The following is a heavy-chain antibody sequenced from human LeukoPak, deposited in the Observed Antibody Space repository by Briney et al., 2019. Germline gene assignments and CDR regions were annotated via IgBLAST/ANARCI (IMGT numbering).Heavy chain of an antibody. V-gene: IGHV4-34*10. Sequence: PSETLSLTCAVYGGSFSGYQWTWIRQPPGQGLEWIGEIDHSGNTYYDPSLKSRVTMSIDTAKNQFSLKVTSVTAADTGVYYCARYGSATVARFDYWGQGILVTVSS. CDR3: ARYGSATVARFDY. CDR2: IDHSGNT. CDR1: GGSFSGYQ. J-gene: IGHJ4*02. D-gene: IGHD4-11*01.